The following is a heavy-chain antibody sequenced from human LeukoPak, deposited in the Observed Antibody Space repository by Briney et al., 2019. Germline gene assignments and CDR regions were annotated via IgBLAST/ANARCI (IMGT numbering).Heavy chain of an antibody. D-gene: IGHD6-25*01. CDR1: GFTFSSYT. J-gene: IGHJ6*03. CDR3: ARFAAGGSYYYYMDV. CDR2: IGTSSTTI. V-gene: IGHV3-48*01. Sequence: GGSLRLSCAASGFTFSSYTMNWVRQPPGKGLEWVSNIGTSSTTIYYADFVKGRFTISGDNAKNSLYLQMNSLRADDTAVYYCARFAAGGSYYYYMDVWGKGTTVTVSS.